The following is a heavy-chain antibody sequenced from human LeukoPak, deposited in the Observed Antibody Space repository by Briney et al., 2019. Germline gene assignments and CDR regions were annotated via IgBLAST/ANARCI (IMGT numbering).Heavy chain of an antibody. Sequence: ASVKVSCKASGYTFTGYYMHWVRQAPGQGLEWMGWINPNSGGTNYAQKFQGRVTMTRDTSISTAYMELSRLRSDDTAVYYCARGPPAYDHGDPRFDPWGQGTLVTVSS. CDR1: GYTFTGYY. V-gene: IGHV1-2*02. J-gene: IGHJ5*02. CDR3: ARGPPAYDHGDPRFDP. D-gene: IGHD4-17*01. CDR2: INPNSGGT.